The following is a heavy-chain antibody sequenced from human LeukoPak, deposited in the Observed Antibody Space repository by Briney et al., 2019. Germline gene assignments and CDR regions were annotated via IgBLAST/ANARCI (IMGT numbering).Heavy chain of an antibody. D-gene: IGHD1-26*01. V-gene: IGHV4-59*08. Sequence: PSETLSLTCTVSGGSISSYYWSWIRQPPGKGLEWIGYIYYSGSTNYNPPLKSRVTISVDTSKNQFSLKLSSVTAADTAVYYCARQVSVGAFFDYWGQGTLVTVSS. CDR3: ARQVSVGAFFDY. J-gene: IGHJ4*02. CDR1: GGSISSYY. CDR2: IYYSGST.